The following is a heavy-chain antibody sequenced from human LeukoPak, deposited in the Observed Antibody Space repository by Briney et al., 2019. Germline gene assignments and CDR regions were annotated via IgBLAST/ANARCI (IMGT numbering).Heavy chain of an antibody. CDR1: GFTFSSYW. Sequence: PGGSLRLSCGASGFTFSSYWMHWVRQTPGKGLVWVSRINGDGRTTDYADSVKGRFAISRDSARSTLYLQMNSLRDEDTAVYYCARGGGGAVKYGLDVWGQGTTVTVSS. J-gene: IGHJ6*02. CDR3: ARGGGGAVKYGLDV. D-gene: IGHD2-15*01. CDR2: INGDGRTT. V-gene: IGHV3-74*01.